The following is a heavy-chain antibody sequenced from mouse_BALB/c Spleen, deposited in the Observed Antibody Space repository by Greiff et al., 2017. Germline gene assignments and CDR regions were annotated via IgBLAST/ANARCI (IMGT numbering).Heavy chain of an antibody. J-gene: IGHJ4*01. CDR3: ARDYGNYYAMDY. CDR2: IYYSGTI. CDR1: GISITTGNYR. Sequence: VQLKESGPGLVKPSQTVSLTCTVTGISITTGNYRWSWIRQFPGNKLEWIGYIYYSGTITYNPSLTSRTTITRDTSKNQFFLEMNSLTAEDTATYYCARDYGNYYAMDYWGQGTSVTVSS. D-gene: IGHD2-1*01. V-gene: IGHV3-5*02.